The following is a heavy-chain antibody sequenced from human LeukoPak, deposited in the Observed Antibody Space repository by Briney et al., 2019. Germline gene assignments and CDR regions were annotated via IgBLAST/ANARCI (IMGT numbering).Heavy chain of an antibody. J-gene: IGHJ3*02. CDR3: ARSYYDILTGYYWALDI. Sequence: SETLSLTCTVSGGSISSSSYYWGWIRQPPGKGLEWIGSIYYSGSTYYNPSLKSRVTISVDTSKNQFSLKLSSVTAAGTAVYYCARSYYDILTGYYWALDIWGQGTMVTVSS. V-gene: IGHV4-39*07. CDR1: GGSISSSSYY. D-gene: IGHD3-9*01. CDR2: IYYSGST.